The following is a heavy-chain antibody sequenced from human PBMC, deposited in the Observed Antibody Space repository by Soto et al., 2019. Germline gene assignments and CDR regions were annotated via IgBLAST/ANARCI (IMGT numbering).Heavy chain of an antibody. CDR3: ARESEDLTSNFDY. Sequence: GGSLRLSCAASGFTFTRYSMNWVREAPGKGLEWVSSISSTTHYIYYADSMRGRFTISRDNAKNAVYLEMNSLRAEDTAVYYCARESEDLTSNFDYWGQGTLVTVSS. J-gene: IGHJ4*02. V-gene: IGHV3-21*06. CDR2: ISSTTHYI. CDR1: GFTFTRYS.